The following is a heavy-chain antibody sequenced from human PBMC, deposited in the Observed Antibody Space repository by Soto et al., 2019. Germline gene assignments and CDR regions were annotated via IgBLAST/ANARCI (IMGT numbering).Heavy chain of an antibody. Sequence: SETLSLTCDVSGYSISSGYYWGWIRQPPGKGLEWIGSIYHTGRTYYNLSLKRRVTIAVDTSNNQFSLKLSSVTAADTAVYYCARDFPYCTTTNCQGWFDPWGQGTLVTVSS. CDR3: ARDFPYCTTTNCQGWFDP. J-gene: IGHJ5*02. D-gene: IGHD2-2*01. CDR2: IYHTGRT. V-gene: IGHV4-38-2*02. CDR1: GYSISSGYY.